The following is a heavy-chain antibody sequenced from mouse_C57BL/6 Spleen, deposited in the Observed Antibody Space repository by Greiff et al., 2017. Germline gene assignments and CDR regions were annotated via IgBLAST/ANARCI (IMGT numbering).Heavy chain of an antibody. CDR3: ARENYSVSSDGYYFDY. V-gene: IGHV1-82*01. CDR1: GYAFSSSW. J-gene: IGHJ2*01. D-gene: IGHD1-1*01. CDR2: IYPGDGDT. Sequence: VQLQQSGPELVKPGASVKISCKASGYAFSSSWMNWVKQRPGKGLEWIGRIYPGDGDTNYNGKFKGKATLTADKSSSTTYMQLISLTSEDSDVYFCARENYSVSSDGYYFDYWGQGTTLTVSS.